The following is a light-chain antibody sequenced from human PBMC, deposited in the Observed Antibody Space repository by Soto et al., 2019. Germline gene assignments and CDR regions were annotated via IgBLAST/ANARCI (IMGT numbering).Light chain of an antibody. CDR2: DAS. CDR1: QSIVNW. Sequence: DIQMTQSPSTLSASVGDRVTITCRASQSIVNWLAWYQQKPGKAPKLLIYDASSLESGVPSRFSGSGSGTEFTLTITGLQPDDFATYYCQRYDSYSRTFGQGTKVDIK. CDR3: QRYDSYSRT. J-gene: IGKJ1*01. V-gene: IGKV1-5*01.